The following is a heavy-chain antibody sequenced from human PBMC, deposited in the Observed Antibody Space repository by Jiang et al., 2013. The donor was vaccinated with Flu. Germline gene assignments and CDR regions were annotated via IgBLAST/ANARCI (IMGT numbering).Heavy chain of an antibody. J-gene: IGHJ4*02. D-gene: IGHD4-11*01. Sequence: QLLESGGGLVQPGGSLRLSCAASGFTFITYAMGWVRQAPGKGLDWVSIINARADTTYYADSVKGRFTISRDNSKNTLYLQMNSLRAEDTAIYYCAKERPSTTSFDSWGRGTLVTVSS. CDR3: AKERPSTTSFDS. CDR2: INARADTT. CDR1: GFTFITYA. V-gene: IGHV3-23*01.